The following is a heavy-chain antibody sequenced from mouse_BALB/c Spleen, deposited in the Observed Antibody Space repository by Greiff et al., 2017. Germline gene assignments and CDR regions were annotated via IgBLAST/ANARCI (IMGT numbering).Heavy chain of an antibody. V-gene: IGHV1S56*01. Sequence: QVHVKQSGPELVKPGASVKMSCKASGYTFTSYYIHWVKQRPGQGLEWIGWIYPGDGSTKYNEKFKGKTTLTADKSSSTAYMLLSSLTSEDSAIYFCAIYYGYFDVWGAGTTVTVSS. J-gene: IGHJ1*01. CDR1: GYTFTSYY. CDR3: AIYYGYFDV. CDR2: IYPGDGST.